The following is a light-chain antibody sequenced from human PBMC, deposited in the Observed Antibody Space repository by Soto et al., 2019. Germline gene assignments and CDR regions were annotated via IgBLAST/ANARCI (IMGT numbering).Light chain of an antibody. CDR3: QQYGSSGT. CDR1: QSVSNNY. Sequence: EIVLTQSPGPLSLSPGEGATLFCRASQSVSNNYLAWYQQKPGHAPRILIYGASNRATGIPDRCSGSGSGAVFTLTISRLDPEDFAVYYCQQYGSSGTFGQGTKVDI. CDR2: GAS. J-gene: IGKJ1*01. V-gene: IGKV3-20*01.